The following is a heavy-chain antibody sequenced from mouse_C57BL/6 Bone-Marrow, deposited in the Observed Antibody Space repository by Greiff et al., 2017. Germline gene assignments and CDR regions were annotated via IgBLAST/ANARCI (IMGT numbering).Heavy chain of an antibody. CDR3: ARYDYDGYYYAMDY. CDR2: IYPGDGDT. CDR1: GYAFSSSW. D-gene: IGHD2-4*01. V-gene: IGHV1-82*01. J-gene: IGHJ4*01. Sequence: VQLQQSGPELVKPGASVKISCKASGYAFSSSWMNWVKQRPGKGLEWIGRIYPGDGDTNYNGKFKGKATLTADTSSSTAYMQLSSLTSEDSAVYFCARYDYDGYYYAMDYWGQGTSVTVSS.